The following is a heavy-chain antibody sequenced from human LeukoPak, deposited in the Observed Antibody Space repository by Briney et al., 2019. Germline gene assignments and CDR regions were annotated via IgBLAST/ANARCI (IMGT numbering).Heavy chain of an antibody. Sequence: GGSLRLSCAASGFTFSSYSMNWVRQAPGKGLEWVSSISSSSSYIYYADSVKGRFTISRDNAKNSLNLQMNSLRAEDTAVYYCARVSWELLGDWFDPWGQGTLVTVSS. D-gene: IGHD1-26*01. CDR3: ARVSWELLGDWFDP. J-gene: IGHJ5*02. CDR2: ISSSSSYI. CDR1: GFTFSSYS. V-gene: IGHV3-21*01.